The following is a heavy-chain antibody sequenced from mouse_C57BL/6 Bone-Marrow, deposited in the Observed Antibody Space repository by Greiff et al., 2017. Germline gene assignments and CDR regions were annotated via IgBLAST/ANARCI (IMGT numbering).Heavy chain of an antibody. Sequence: AQLQQPGAELVKPGASVKLSCKASGYTFTSYWMHWVKQRPGQGLEWIGMIHPNSGSTNYNEKFKSKATLTVDKSSSTAYMQLSSLTSEDSAVYYGGRRELYWYFDVWGTGTPVTVSS. CDR2: IHPNSGST. CDR1: GYTFTSYW. V-gene: IGHV1-64*01. CDR3: GRRELYWYFDV. J-gene: IGHJ1*03.